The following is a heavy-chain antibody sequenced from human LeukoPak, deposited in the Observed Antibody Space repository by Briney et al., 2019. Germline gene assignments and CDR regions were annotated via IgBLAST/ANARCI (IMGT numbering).Heavy chain of an antibody. V-gene: IGHV3-9*01. D-gene: IGHD2/OR15-2a*01. CDR3: AKDADGGATFFYYMDV. CDR1: GYSFNDYA. CDR2: ISSHSGNI. J-gene: IGHJ6*03. Sequence: GGSLKLSCAASGYSFNDYAMHWVRQAPGKGLELVSGISSHSGNIDYADSVRGRFTISRDNATNSLSLQMNSLRDDDTAVYYCAKDADGGATFFYYMDVWGKGTTVIVSS.